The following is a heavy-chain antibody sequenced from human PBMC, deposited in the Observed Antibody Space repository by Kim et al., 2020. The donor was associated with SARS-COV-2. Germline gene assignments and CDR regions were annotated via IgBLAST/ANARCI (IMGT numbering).Heavy chain of an antibody. CDR2: ISYDGINK. J-gene: IGHJ6*02. CDR3: ARDWQQLDYYYYGMDV. D-gene: IGHD6-13*01. V-gene: IGHV3-30-3*01. Sequence: GGSLRLSCAASGFTFSSYAMHWVRQAPGKGLEWATVISYDGINKYYADSVKGRFTISRDNSKNTLYLQMNSLRAEDTAVYYCARDWQQLDYYYYGMDVWGQGTTVTVSS. CDR1: GFTFSSYA.